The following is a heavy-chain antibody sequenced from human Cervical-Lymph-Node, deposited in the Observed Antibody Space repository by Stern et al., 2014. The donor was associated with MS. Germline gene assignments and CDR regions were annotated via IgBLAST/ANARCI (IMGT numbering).Heavy chain of an antibody. J-gene: IGHJ4*02. Sequence: EVQLVQSGAEVKKPGESLKISCKGSGYSFTAKWIAWVRRMPGKGQEWMGINYPGYSEPRYSPSCQGQVPIAADKSISTAYLQWSSLKASDTAMYYCARDYGDYAFDYWGQGTLVTVSS. CDR1: GYSFTAKW. CDR3: ARDYGDYAFDY. V-gene: IGHV5-51*01. D-gene: IGHD4-17*01. CDR2: NYPGYSEP.